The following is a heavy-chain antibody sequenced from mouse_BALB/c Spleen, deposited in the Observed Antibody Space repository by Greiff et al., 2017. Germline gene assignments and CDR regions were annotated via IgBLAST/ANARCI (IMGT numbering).Heavy chain of an antibody. CDR2: INPSNGGT. CDR1: GYTFTSYY. J-gene: IGHJ2*01. Sequence: QVQLQQPGAELVKPGASVKLSCKASGYTFTSYYVYWVKQRPGQGLEWIGGINPSNGGTNFNEKFKSKATLTEDKSSSTAYMQISRLTSEDSAVYYCTREDCGNCFDYWGQGTTLTVSS. CDR3: TREDCGNCFDY. V-gene: IGHV1S81*02. D-gene: IGHD2-1*01.